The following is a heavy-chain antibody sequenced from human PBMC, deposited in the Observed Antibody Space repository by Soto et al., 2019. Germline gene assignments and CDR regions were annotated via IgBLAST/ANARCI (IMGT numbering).Heavy chain of an antibody. Sequence: SETLSVTCNVSSVPISEYSWRWVRQSPGKGLEWIGEINHSGSTNYNPSLKSRVTISVDTSKNQFSLKLSSVTAADTAVYYCARGNWNYGYYYYYGRDVWGQGTTVTVSS. D-gene: IGHD1-7*01. J-gene: IGHJ6*02. CDR1: SVPISEYS. CDR3: ARGNWNYGYYYYYGRDV. CDR2: INHSGST. V-gene: IGHV4-34*01.